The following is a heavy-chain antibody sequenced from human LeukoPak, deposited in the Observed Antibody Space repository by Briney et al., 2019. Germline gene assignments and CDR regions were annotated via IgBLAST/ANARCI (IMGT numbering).Heavy chain of an antibody. D-gene: IGHD3-9*01. Sequence: SGTLSLTCAVSGGSISSSSYYWGWIRQPPGKGLEWIVSIYYSGSAYYNPSLKSRVTISVDTSKNQFSLKLTSVTAADTAVYYCAREGEHYDFLTGYRTGPNAFDIWGQGTMVTVSS. J-gene: IGHJ3*02. CDR3: AREGEHYDFLTGYRTGPNAFDI. V-gene: IGHV4-39*02. CDR1: GGSISSSSYY. CDR2: IYYSGSA.